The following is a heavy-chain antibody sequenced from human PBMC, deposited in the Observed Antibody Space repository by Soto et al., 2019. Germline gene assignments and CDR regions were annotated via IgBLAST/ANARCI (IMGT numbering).Heavy chain of an antibody. D-gene: IGHD3-22*01. CDR2: ISAYNGNT. CDR1: GYTFTSYG. Sequence: ASVKDSCKASGYTFTSYGISWVRQAPGQGLEWMGWISAYNGNTNYAQKLQGRVTMTTDTYTRTAYMELRSLRSDDTAVYYCVRGMFDYYESSGYYVFRPWAFDIWGQGTMVTVSS. J-gene: IGHJ3*02. CDR3: VRGMFDYYESSGYYVFRPWAFDI. V-gene: IGHV1-18*01.